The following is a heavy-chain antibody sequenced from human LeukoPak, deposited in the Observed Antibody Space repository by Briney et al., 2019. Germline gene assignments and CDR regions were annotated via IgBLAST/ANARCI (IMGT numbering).Heavy chain of an antibody. CDR3: ARARSITMVRGVIRELYYYYYMDV. CDR1: GYIFTGYY. Sequence: ASVKVSCKASGYIFTGYYMHWVRQAPGQGLEWMGWINPNSGDTNYAQKFQGRVTMTRDTSISTAYMELSRLRSDDTAVYYCARARSITMVRGVIRELYYYYYMDVWGKGTTVTVSS. V-gene: IGHV1-2*02. J-gene: IGHJ6*03. CDR2: INPNSGDT. D-gene: IGHD3-10*01.